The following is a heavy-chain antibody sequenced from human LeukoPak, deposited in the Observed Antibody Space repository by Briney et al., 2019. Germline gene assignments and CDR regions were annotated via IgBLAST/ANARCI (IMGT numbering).Heavy chain of an antibody. D-gene: IGHD5/OR15-5a*01. CDR3: AGSFYDLLVYFDY. Sequence: ASVKVSCKVSGYTLTELSMHWVRQAPGKGLEWMGGFDPEDGETTYAQKFQGRVTMTRDMSTSTVYMELSSLRSEDTAVYYCAGSFYDLLVYFDYWGQGTLVTVSS. CDR2: FDPEDGET. CDR1: GYTLTELS. J-gene: IGHJ4*02. V-gene: IGHV1-24*01.